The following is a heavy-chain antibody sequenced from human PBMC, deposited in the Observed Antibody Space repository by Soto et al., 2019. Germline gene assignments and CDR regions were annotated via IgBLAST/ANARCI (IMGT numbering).Heavy chain of an antibody. CDR2: ISGSGSST. V-gene: IGHV3-23*01. CDR3: AKHYDSSGYYINY. CDR1: EFTFGNYA. D-gene: IGHD3-22*01. Sequence: VGSLRLSCAASEFTFGNYAMSWVRQAPGKGLEWVSAISGSGSSTYYADSVKGRFTISRDNSKSTLYLQMTSLRAEDTAVYYCAKHYDSSGYYINYWGQGTLVTV. J-gene: IGHJ4*02.